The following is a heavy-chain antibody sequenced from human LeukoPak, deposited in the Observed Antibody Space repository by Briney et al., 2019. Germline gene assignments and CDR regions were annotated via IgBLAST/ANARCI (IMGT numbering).Heavy chain of an antibody. CDR2: IYTSGST. CDR3: ARVAYYGSGSYSNYYYYYMDV. CDR1: GGSISSYY. Sequence: SETLSLTRTVSGGSISSYYWSWIRQPAGKGLEWIGRIYTSGSTNYNPSLKSRVTMSVDTSKNQFSLKLSSVTAADTAMYYCARVAYYGSGSYSNYYYYYMDVWGKGTTVTVSS. V-gene: IGHV4-4*07. J-gene: IGHJ6*03. D-gene: IGHD3-10*01.